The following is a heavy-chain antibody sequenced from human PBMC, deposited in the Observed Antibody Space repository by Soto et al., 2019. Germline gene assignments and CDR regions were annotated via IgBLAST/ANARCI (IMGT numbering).Heavy chain of an antibody. Sequence: SETLSLTCTVSGGSISSGGYYWTWIRQHPGKGLEWIGYIYYSGSTYYNPSLKSRVTISVDTSKNQFSLKLNSVTAADTAVYYCARVNPQAQLYFESWGQGTLVTVSS. V-gene: IGHV4-31*03. D-gene: IGHD2-2*01. CDR3: ARVNPQAQLYFES. CDR2: IYYSGST. CDR1: GGSISSGGYY. J-gene: IGHJ4*02.